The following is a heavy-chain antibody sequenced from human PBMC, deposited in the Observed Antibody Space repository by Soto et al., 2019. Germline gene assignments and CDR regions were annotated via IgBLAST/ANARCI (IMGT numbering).Heavy chain of an antibody. D-gene: IGHD2-15*01. CDR1: GFTFVTYA. V-gene: IGHV3-23*01. Sequence: EVRLLESGGGLVQPGGSLRLSCEASGFTFVTYALSWVRQAPGKGLEWVSSTSGTGGDTYHADSVKGRFTISRDNSKNTLYLHRSRLRAEDTATDYWAKHISAPTAVAVVHATGYLDSWGQGTLVTVSS. J-gene: IGHJ4*02. CDR3: AKHISAPTAVAVVHATGYLDS. CDR2: TSGTGGDT.